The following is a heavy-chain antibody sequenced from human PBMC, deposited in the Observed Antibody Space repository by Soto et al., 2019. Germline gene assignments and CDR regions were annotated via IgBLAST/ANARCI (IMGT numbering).Heavy chain of an antibody. CDR3: ARGVATVTKSFDY. CDR2: INHSGST. J-gene: IGHJ4*02. V-gene: IGHV4-34*01. CDR1: GGSFSGYY. D-gene: IGHD4-17*01. Sequence: PSETLSLTFAVYGGSFSGYYWSWIRQPPGKGLEWIGEINHSGSTNYNPSLKSRVTISVDTSKNQFSLKLSSVTAADTAVYYCARGVATVTKSFDYWGQGTLVTVSS.